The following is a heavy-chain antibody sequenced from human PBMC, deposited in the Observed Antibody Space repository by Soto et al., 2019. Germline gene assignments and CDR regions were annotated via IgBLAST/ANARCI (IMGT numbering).Heavy chain of an antibody. CDR1: GFTFSSYE. Sequence: PGGSLRLSCAASGFTFSSYEMNWVRQAPGKGLEWVSYISSSGSTIYYADSVKGRFTISRDNAKNSLYLQMNSLRAEDTAVYYCAREARRQYSSPRLNYGMDVWGPGTPVTVYS. D-gene: IGHD6-6*01. CDR3: AREARRQYSSPRLNYGMDV. CDR2: ISSSGSTI. V-gene: IGHV3-48*03. J-gene: IGHJ6*02.